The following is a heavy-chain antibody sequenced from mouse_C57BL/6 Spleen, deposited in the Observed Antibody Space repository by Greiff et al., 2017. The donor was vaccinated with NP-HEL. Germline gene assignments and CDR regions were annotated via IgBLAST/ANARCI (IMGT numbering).Heavy chain of an antibody. CDR1: GYAFSSYW. V-gene: IGHV1-80*01. CDR3: ARGGYYEGNFDY. Sequence: QVQLQQSGAELVKPGASVKISCKASGYAFSSYWMNWVKQRPGKGLEWIGQIYPGDGDTNYNGKFKGKATLTADKSSSTAYMQLSSLTSEDSAVYFCARGGYYEGNFDYWGQGTTLTVSS. J-gene: IGHJ2*01. D-gene: IGHD2-3*01. CDR2: IYPGDGDT.